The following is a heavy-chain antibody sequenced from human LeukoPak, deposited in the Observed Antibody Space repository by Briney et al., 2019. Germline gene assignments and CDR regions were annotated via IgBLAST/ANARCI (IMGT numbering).Heavy chain of an antibody. CDR3: ARVRYYDSSPDYYGMDV. CDR2: INPNSGGT. Sequence: ASVKVSCKASGYTFTGYCMHWVRQAPGQGLEWMGWINPNSGGTNYAQKFQGWVTMTRDTSISTAYMELSRLRSDDTAVYYCARVRYYDSSPDYYGMDVWGQGTTVTVSS. CDR1: GYTFTGYC. D-gene: IGHD3-22*01. V-gene: IGHV1-2*04. J-gene: IGHJ6*02.